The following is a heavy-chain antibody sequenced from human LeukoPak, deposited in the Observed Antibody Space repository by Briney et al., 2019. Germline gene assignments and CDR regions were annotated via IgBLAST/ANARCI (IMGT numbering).Heavy chain of an antibody. CDR2: IYHSGRT. J-gene: IGHJ4*02. V-gene: IGHV4-38-2*02. CDR3: ARVSGYHWESFYDY. CDR1: GYSISSGYY. D-gene: IGHD5-12*01. Sequence: RPSETLSLTCTVSGYSISSGYYWGWIRQPPGKGLEWIGSIYHSGRTFYNPSLKSRVTISVDTSKNQFSLKLTSVTAADTAVYYCARVSGYHWESFYDYWGQGTLVTVSS.